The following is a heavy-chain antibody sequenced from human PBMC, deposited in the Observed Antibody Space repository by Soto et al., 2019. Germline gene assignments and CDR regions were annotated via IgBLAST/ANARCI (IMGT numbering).Heavy chain of an antibody. J-gene: IGHJ6*02. CDR2: VNWDGDTT. CDR1: GFTFDDYT. Sequence: PGGSLRLSCAASGFTFDDYTMHWVRQAPGKGLEWISLVNWDGDTTFYADSVKGRFIISRDNSKNSVYLQMNSLRSDDSAIYYCAKGATVTTHYQYYGMDVWGRGTTVTVSS. CDR3: AKGATVTTHYQYYGMDV. V-gene: IGHV3-43*01. D-gene: IGHD4-17*01.